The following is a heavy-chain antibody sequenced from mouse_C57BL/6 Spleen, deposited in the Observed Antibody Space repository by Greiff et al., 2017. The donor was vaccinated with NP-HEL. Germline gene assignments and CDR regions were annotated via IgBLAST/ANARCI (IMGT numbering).Heavy chain of an antibody. CDR2: IYPGNSDT. D-gene: IGHD2-3*01. CDR1: GYTFTSYW. J-gene: IGHJ4*01. Sequence: VQLQQSGTVLARPGASVKMSCKTSGYTFTSYWMHWVKQRPGQGLEWIGAIYPGNSDTSYNQKFKGKAKLTAVTSASTAYMELSSLTNEDSAVYYCTRDDGYYYYYAMDYWGQGTSVTVSS. V-gene: IGHV1-5*01. CDR3: TRDDGYYYYYAMDY.